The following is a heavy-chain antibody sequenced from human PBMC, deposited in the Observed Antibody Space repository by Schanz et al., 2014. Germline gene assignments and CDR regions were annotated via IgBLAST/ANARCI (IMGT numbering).Heavy chain of an antibody. CDR1: GGSISNANW. CDR3: TRSTLWSYDV. V-gene: IGHV4-4*02. Sequence: QVQLQESGPGLVKPSGTLSLTCAVSGGSISNANWWSWVRQPPGKGLQWIGEVYHSGTTNYNPSLESRVTISVDKSKNQFSLILSSMTAADTAVYYCTRSTLWSYDVWGRGTMVIVSS. J-gene: IGHJ3*01. CDR2: VYHSGTT. D-gene: IGHD2-21*01.